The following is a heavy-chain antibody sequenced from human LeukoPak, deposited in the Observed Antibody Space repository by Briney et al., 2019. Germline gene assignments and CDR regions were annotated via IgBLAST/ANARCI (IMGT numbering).Heavy chain of an antibody. Sequence: PGGSLRLSCAASGFTFSSYSMNWVRQAPGKGLEWVSSISSSSSYIYYADSVKGRFTISRDNAKNSLYLQMNSLRAEDTAVYCCARRGRNVVVPAAMSAMDVWGQGTTVTVSS. CDR1: GFTFSSYS. D-gene: IGHD2-2*01. CDR2: ISSSSSYI. CDR3: ARRGRNVVVPAAMSAMDV. V-gene: IGHV3-21*01. J-gene: IGHJ6*02.